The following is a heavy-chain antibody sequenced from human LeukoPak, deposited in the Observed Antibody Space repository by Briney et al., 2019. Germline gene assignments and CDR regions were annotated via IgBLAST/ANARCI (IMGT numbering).Heavy chain of an antibody. Sequence: GASVKVSCKVSGYTLTELSMHWVRQAPGKGLEWMGRFDPEDGETIYAQKFQGRVTMTADTSTDTVYMELSSLRSEDTAVYYCARTRSSSSSWYGQFDYWGQGTLVTVSS. V-gene: IGHV1-24*01. CDR1: GYTLTELS. J-gene: IGHJ4*02. D-gene: IGHD6-13*01. CDR2: FDPEDGET. CDR3: ARTRSSSSSWYGQFDY.